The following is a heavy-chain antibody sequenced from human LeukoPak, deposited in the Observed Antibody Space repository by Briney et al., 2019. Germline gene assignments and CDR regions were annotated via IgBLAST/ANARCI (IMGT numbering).Heavy chain of an antibody. D-gene: IGHD3-22*01. J-gene: IGHJ4*02. V-gene: IGHV1-46*01. CDR1: GYTFTSYY. Sequence: ASVKVSCKASGYTFTSYYMHWVRQALGQGLEWMGIINPSGGSTSYAQKFQGRVTMTRDTSTSTVYMELSSLRSEDTAVYYCARDSALYYDSSGYPDYWGQGTLVTVSS. CDR3: ARDSALYYDSSGYPDY. CDR2: INPSGGST.